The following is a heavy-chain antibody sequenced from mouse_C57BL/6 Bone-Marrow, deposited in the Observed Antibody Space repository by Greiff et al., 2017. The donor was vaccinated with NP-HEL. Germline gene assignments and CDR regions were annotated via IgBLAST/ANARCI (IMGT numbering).Heavy chain of an antibody. V-gene: IGHV5-4*01. CDR2: ISDGGSYT. CDR3: ARDRNPYDSALFAY. D-gene: IGHD2-4*01. CDR1: GFTFSSYA. Sequence: VESGGGLVKPGGSLKLSCAASGFTFSSYAMSWVRQTPEKRLEWVATISDGGSYTYYPDNVKGRFTISRDNAKNTLYLQMSHLKSEDTAMYYCARDRNPYDSALFAYWGQGTLVTVSA. J-gene: IGHJ3*01.